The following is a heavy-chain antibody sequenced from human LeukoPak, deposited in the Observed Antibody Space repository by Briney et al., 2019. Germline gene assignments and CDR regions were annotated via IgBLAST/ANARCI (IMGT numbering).Heavy chain of an antibody. CDR1: GFTFSSYA. D-gene: IGHD2/OR15-2a*01. Sequence: PGGSLRLSCAASGFTFSSYAMHWVHQAPGKGLEWVAVISYDGSNKYYADSVKGRFTISRDNSKNTLYLQMNSLRAEDTAVYYCARNRDAFDIWGQGTVVTVSS. CDR3: ARNRDAFDI. J-gene: IGHJ3*02. V-gene: IGHV3-30*01. CDR2: ISYDGSNK.